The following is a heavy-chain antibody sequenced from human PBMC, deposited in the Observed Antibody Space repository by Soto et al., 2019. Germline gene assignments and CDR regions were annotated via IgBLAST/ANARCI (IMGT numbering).Heavy chain of an antibody. J-gene: IGHJ6*02. V-gene: IGHV1-46*01. Sequence: ASVKVSCKASGYTFTSYYMHWVRQAPGQGLEWMGIINPSGGSTSYAQKFQGRVTMTRDTSTSTVYMELSSLRSEDTAVYYCARAGGLGSSWLSDYYYYGMDVWGQGTTVTVSS. CDR1: GYTFTSYY. D-gene: IGHD6-13*01. CDR3: ARAGGLGSSWLSDYYYYGMDV. CDR2: INPSGGST.